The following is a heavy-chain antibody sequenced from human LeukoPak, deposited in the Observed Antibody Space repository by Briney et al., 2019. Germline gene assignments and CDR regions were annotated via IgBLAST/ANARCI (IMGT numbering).Heavy chain of an antibody. CDR2: ISAYNGNT. CDR1: GYTFTGYY. V-gene: IGHV1-18*04. J-gene: IGHJ4*02. D-gene: IGHD5-18*01. CDR3: ARDKSGYSYDDY. Sequence: ASVKVSCKASGYTFTGYYMHWVRQAPGQGLEWMGWISAYNGNTNYAQKLQGRVTMTTDTSTSTAYMELRSLRSDDTAAYYCARDKSGYSYDDYWGQGTLVTVSS.